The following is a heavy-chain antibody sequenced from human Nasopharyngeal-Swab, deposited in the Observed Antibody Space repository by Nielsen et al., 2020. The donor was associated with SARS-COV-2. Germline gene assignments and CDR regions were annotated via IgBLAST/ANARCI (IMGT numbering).Heavy chain of an antibody. Sequence: GGSLRLSCAASGFTFSDYYMSWIRQAPGKGLEYISYISGSGGTIYYGGSMKGRFTISRDNAKNSLYLQVNSLRAEDTAVYYCARDRANWDFDYWGQGTLVTVSS. J-gene: IGHJ4*02. V-gene: IGHV3-11*04. CDR2: ISGSGGTI. CDR3: ARDRANWDFDY. CDR1: GFTFSDYY. D-gene: IGHD7-27*01.